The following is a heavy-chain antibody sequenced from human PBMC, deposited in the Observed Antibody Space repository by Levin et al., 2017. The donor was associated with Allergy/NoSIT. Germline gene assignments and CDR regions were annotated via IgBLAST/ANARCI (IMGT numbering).Heavy chain of an antibody. CDR1: GFTFDDYA. D-gene: IGHD2-21*01. J-gene: IGHJ4*02. CDR2: INWNSINT. V-gene: IGHV3-9*01. CDR3: VKGPAPGVMTYYFDS. Sequence: TGGSLRLSCEASGFTFDDYAMHWVRQAPGKGLEWVSGINWNSINTGYVASVKGRFTISRDNAKNSLYLQMNSLRAEDTALYHCVKGPAPGVMTYYFDSWGQGSLVTVSS.